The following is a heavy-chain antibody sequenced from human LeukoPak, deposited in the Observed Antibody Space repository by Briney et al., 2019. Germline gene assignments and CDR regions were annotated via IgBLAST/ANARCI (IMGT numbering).Heavy chain of an antibody. CDR3: ARACWGGTCVPY. Sequence: PSETLSLTCTVSGGSISSSDYYWGWIRQPPGKGLEWIGSIYYGGSTYYNPSLKSRVTISVDTSKNQFSLKLSSVTAADTAVYYCARACWGGTCVPYWGQGTLVTVSS. J-gene: IGHJ4*02. CDR2: IYYGGST. CDR1: GGSISSSDYY. D-gene: IGHD3-16*01. V-gene: IGHV4-39*07.